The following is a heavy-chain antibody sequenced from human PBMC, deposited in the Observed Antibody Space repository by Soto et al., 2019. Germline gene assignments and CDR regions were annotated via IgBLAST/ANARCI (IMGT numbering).Heavy chain of an antibody. Sequence: EVQLVESGGGLVKPGGSLRLSCAASGFTFSTSLMNWVRQAPWKGLEWVSSITSSSSYIYYAVSVKGRFTISRDNAKNSLYLQMNSLRAEDTAVYYCARVNGGAARAFEYWGQGTLVTVSS. J-gene: IGHJ4*02. CDR2: ITSSSSYI. D-gene: IGHD7-27*01. CDR3: ARVNGGAARAFEY. V-gene: IGHV3-21*01. CDR1: GFTFSTSL.